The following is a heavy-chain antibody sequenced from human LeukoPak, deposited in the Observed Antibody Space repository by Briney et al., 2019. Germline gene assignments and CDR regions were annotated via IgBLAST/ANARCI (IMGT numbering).Heavy chain of an antibody. CDR3: ARDLAWGAFDY. CDR1: GFTFSSYG. CDR2: ISGSGGST. D-gene: IGHD7-27*01. V-gene: IGHV3-23*01. Sequence: GGSLRLSCAASGFTFSSYGMSWVRQAPGKGLDWVSAISGSGGSTFSADSVKGRFTISRDNFKNTLYLQMNSLRVEDTAVYYCARDLAWGAFDYWGQGTLVTVSS. J-gene: IGHJ4*02.